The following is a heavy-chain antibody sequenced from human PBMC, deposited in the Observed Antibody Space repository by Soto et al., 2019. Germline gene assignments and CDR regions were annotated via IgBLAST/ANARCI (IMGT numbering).Heavy chain of an antibody. D-gene: IGHD3-9*01. Sequence: PGGSLRLSCAASGFTFSSYSMNWVRQAPGKGLEWVSYISSSSSTIYYADSVKGRFTISRDNAKNSLYLQMNSLRDEDTAVYYCARGYTIRGPTNWFDPWGQGTLVTVSS. J-gene: IGHJ5*02. V-gene: IGHV3-48*02. CDR1: GFTFSSYS. CDR2: ISSSSSTI. CDR3: ARGYTIRGPTNWFDP.